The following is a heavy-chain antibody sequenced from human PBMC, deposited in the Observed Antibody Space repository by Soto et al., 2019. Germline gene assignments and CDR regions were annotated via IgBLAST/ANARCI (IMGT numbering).Heavy chain of an antibody. CDR1: GGSISSSSYY. V-gene: IGHV4-39*01. J-gene: IGHJ5*02. CDR2: IYYSGST. CDR3: ARRGGAKYQLLQRINWFDP. Sequence: SETLSLTCTVSGGSISSSSYYWGWIRQPPGKGLEWIGSIYYSGSTYYNPSLKSRVTISVDTSKNQFSLKLSSVTAADTAVYYCARRGGAKYQLLQRINWFDPWGQGTLVTVSS. D-gene: IGHD2-2*01.